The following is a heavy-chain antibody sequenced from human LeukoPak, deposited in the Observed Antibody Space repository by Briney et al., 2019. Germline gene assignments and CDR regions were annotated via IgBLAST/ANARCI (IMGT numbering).Heavy chain of an antibody. J-gene: IGHJ5*02. CDR2: ISGSGGST. Sequence: GGSLRLSCAPSGFTFSSYAMSWVRQAPGKGLEWVSTISGSGGSTYYADSVKGRFTISRDNSKNTLYLQMNSLRVEDTATYYCTKQVKNGLALYDTRGQGILVTVSS. CDR1: GFTFSSYA. CDR3: TKQVKNGLALYDT. V-gene: IGHV3-23*01. D-gene: IGHD2-2*02.